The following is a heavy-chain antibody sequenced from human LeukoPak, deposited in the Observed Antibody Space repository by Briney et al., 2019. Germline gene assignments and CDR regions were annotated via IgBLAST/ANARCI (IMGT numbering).Heavy chain of an antibody. CDR1: GFTFGDYT. D-gene: IGHD3-22*01. CDR3: VKDLSYETSGSFFDY. J-gene: IGHJ4*02. Sequence: PGGSLRLSCAASGFTFGDYTMHWVRQAPGKTLEWVSLISWDGTTFYADSVKGRFTISRDNSKDSLYLRMDTLRSEDTAFYYCVKDLSYETSGSFFDYWGQGTLVTVS. V-gene: IGHV3-43*01. CDR2: ISWDGTT.